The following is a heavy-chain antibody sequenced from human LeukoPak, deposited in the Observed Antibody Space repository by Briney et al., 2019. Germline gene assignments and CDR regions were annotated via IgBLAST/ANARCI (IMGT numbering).Heavy chain of an antibody. J-gene: IGHJ5*02. CDR1: GDSMSSYY. Sequence: SETLSLTCTVSGDSMSSYYWNFIWQPAGKGLEWIGRIHTSWTTYYNPSLKSRITMSVDTSRNQFSLRLTSVTAADTAVYYCARGDYYDGGGRNWFDPWGQGTLVTVSS. CDR3: ARGDYYDGGGRNWFDP. CDR2: IHTSWTT. D-gene: IGHD3-16*01. V-gene: IGHV4-4*07.